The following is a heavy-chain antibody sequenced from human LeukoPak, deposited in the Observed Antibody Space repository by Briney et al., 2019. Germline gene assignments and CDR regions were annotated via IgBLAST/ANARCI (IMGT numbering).Heavy chain of an antibody. CDR1: GGTFSSYA. V-gene: IGHV1-69*01. Sequence: GSSVKVSCKASGGTFSSYAISWVRQAPGQGLEWMGGIIPIFGTANYAQKFQGRVTITADESTSTAYMELSSLRSEDTAVYYCVRDPVPVDPQRVGAFDIWGQGTMVTVSS. CDR3: VRDPVPVDPQRVGAFDI. D-gene: IGHD2-15*01. J-gene: IGHJ3*02. CDR2: IIPIFGTA.